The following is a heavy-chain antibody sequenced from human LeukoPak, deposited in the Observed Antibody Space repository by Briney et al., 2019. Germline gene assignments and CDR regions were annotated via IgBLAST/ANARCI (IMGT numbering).Heavy chain of an antibody. Sequence: GESLKISCKGSGYSFTSCWIGWVRQMPGKGLEWMGIIYPGDSDTRYSPSFQGQVTISADKSISTAYLQWSSLKASDTAMYYCVRQSSGYYCSFDYWGQGTLVTVSS. D-gene: IGHD3-22*01. CDR2: IYPGDSDT. CDR3: VRQSSGYYCSFDY. CDR1: GYSFTSCW. V-gene: IGHV5-51*01. J-gene: IGHJ4*02.